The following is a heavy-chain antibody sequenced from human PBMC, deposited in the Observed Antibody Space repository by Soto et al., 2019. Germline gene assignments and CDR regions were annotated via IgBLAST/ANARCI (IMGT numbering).Heavy chain of an antibody. CDR2: IYYSGST. D-gene: IGHD2-15*01. CDR1: GGSISSSSYY. V-gene: IGHV4-39*01. CDR3: ARHSVVAATLFDY. J-gene: IGHJ4*02. Sequence: SETLSLTCTVSGGSISSSSYYWGWIRQPPGKGLEWIGSIYYSGSTYYNPSLKSRVTISVGTSKNQFSLKLSSVTAADTAVYYCARHSVVAATLFDYWGQGTLVTVSS.